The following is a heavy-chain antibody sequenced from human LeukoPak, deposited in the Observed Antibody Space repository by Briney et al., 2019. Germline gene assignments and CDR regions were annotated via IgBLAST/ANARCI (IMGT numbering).Heavy chain of an antibody. Sequence: SETLSLTCTVSGGSISSSSYYWGWIRQPPGKGLEWIGSIYYSGSTYYNPSLKSRVTISVDTSKNQFSLKLSSVTAADTAVYYCARHGIPCSSSWYVWFDPWGQGTLVTVSS. CDR3: ARHGIPCSSSWYVWFDP. D-gene: IGHD6-13*01. CDR2: IYYSGST. V-gene: IGHV4-39*01. CDR1: GGSISSSSYY. J-gene: IGHJ5*02.